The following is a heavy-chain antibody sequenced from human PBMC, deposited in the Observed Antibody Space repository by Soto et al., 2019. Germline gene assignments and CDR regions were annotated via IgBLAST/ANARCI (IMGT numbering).Heavy chain of an antibody. J-gene: IGHJ3*02. CDR1: GFTFSRYW. CDR3: ARVRHDYDSSGYRTDAFDS. CDR2: IKQDASDK. V-gene: IGHV3-7*05. D-gene: IGHD3-22*01. Sequence: GGSLRLSCAASGFTFSRYWMSWVRQAPGKGLEWVANIKQDASDKDYVDSVKGRFTISRDNAKNSLYLQMSSLRAEDTAVFYCARVRHDYDSSGYRTDAFDSWGKGTMVTVSS.